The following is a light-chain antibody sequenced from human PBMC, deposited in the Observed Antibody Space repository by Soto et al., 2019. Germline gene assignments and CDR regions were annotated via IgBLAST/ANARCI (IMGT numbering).Light chain of an antibody. V-gene: IGKV3-15*01. CDR1: QSVSSN. CDR3: QQYHNLWT. J-gene: IGKJ1*01. CDR2: GAS. Sequence: EIVMTQSPATLSVSPGERVTLSCRASQSVSSNLAWYQQRPGQAPRLLIYGASTRATGIPARFSGSGSGTEITLTITSLLSEDFALYYCQQYHNLWTFGQGTKVDI.